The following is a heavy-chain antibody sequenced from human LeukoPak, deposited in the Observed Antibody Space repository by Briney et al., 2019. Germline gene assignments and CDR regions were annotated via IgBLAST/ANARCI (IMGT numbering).Heavy chain of an antibody. D-gene: IGHD5-18*01. CDR3: ARGSTAMDYYYYGMDV. CDR1: GGSIRSYY. J-gene: IGHJ6*02. Sequence: SETLSLTCTVSGGSIRSYYWSWIRQHPGKGLEWIGYIYYSGSTYYNPSLKSRVTISVDTSKNQFSLKLSSVTAADTAVYYCARGSTAMDYYYYGMDVWGQGTTVTVSS. CDR2: IYYSGST. V-gene: IGHV4-31*03.